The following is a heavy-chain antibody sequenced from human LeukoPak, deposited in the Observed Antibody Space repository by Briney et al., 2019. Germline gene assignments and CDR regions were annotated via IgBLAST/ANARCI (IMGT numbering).Heavy chain of an antibody. Sequence: SETLSLTCAVPGYSISSGYYWGWIRHPPGKGLARIGRIYHSGSTDYNPSLKSRVTISVDTSKNQFSLKLSSVTAADTAVYYCARTHQRITIFGVAHFDYWGQGTLVTVSS. CDR2: IYHSGST. CDR3: ARTHQRITIFGVAHFDY. CDR1: GYSISSGYY. J-gene: IGHJ4*02. V-gene: IGHV4-38-2*01. D-gene: IGHD3-3*01.